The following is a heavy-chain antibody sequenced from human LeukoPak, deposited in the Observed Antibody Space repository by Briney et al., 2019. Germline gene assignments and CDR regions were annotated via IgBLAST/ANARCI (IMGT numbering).Heavy chain of an antibody. CDR3: AKDGEKFGEFLFDWFDP. CDR1: GFTFSSYG. CDR2: ISYDGSNK. J-gene: IGHJ5*02. V-gene: IGHV3-30*18. Sequence: GGSLRLSCAASGFTFSSYGMHWVRQAPGKGLEWVAVISYDGSNKYYADSVKGRFTISRDNFKNTLYLQMNSLRAEDTAVYYCAKDGEKFGEFLFDWFDPWGQGTLVTVSS. D-gene: IGHD3-10*01.